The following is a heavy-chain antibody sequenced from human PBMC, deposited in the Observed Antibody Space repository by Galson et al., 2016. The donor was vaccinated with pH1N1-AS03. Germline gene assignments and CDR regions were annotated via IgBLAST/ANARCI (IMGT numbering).Heavy chain of an antibody. CDR3: ARERRFCGNECYLHYFYGMDV. Sequence: SLRLSCAASGFTVSSNYMNWVRQAPGKGLEWVAITSSDGTTHYADSVKGRFTMSRDNSMNTLYLQMNSLGTEDTAVYFCARERRFCGNECYLHYFYGMDVWGHGTTVTVSS. CDR2: TSSDGTT. V-gene: IGHV3-66*02. D-gene: IGHD2-21*01. J-gene: IGHJ6*02. CDR1: GFTVSSNY.